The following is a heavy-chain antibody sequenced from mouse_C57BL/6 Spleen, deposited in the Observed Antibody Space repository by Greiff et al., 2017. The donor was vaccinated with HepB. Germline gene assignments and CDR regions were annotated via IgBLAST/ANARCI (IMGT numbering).Heavy chain of an antibody. D-gene: IGHD2-3*01. CDR1: GFNIKDYY. Sequence: EVQLQQSGAELVRPGASVKLSCTASGFNIKDYYMHWVKQRPEQGMEWIGRLDPEDGDTEYAPKFQGKATMTADTSSNTAYLQLSSLTSEDTAVYYCTTKGYYDYYAMDYWGQGTSVTVSS. CDR3: TTKGYYDYYAMDY. V-gene: IGHV14-1*01. CDR2: LDPEDGDT. J-gene: IGHJ4*01.